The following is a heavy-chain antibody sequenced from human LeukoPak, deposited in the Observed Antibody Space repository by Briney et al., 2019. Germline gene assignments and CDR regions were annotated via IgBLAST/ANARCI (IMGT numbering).Heavy chain of an antibody. CDR2: INPKSGDT. Sequence: GASVKLSCKASGSTFTDYYMHWVRQAPGQGLEWRGWINPKSGDTRYAQKFQGRVTMTRDSSITTAYMDLSSLRSDDTAVYYCAREWDYYAFWGQGTLVTVSS. V-gene: IGHV1-2*02. CDR3: AREWDYYAF. CDR1: GSTFTDYY. J-gene: IGHJ4*02.